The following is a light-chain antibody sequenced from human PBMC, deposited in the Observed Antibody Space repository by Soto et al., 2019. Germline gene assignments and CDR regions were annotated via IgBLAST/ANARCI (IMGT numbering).Light chain of an antibody. J-gene: IGLJ2*01. CDR1: NIGSKG. Sequence: SYVLTQPPSVSVAPGQTARITCGGNNIGSKGVQWYQQKPGQAPVLVVYDDNDRPSGIPERFSGSNSGNTATLTISRVEAGDEADYYCQVWDSSSGHVLFGGGTKVTVL. CDR3: QVWDSSSGHVL. CDR2: DDN. V-gene: IGLV3-21*02.